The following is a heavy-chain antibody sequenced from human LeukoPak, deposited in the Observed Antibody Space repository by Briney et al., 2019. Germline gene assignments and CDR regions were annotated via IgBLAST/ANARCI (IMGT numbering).Heavy chain of an antibody. CDR3: TRGGGDR. V-gene: IGHV3-7*01. D-gene: IGHD3-16*01. Sequence: PGGSLRLSCAVSGFTLSNYWMSWVRQAPGKGLEWMANLELDGSESYVDSVKGRFTISRDNAENSLYLQMNSLRVEDTAVYYCTRGGGDRWGQGTLVTVSP. CDR2: LELDGSE. J-gene: IGHJ5*02. CDR1: GFTLSNYW.